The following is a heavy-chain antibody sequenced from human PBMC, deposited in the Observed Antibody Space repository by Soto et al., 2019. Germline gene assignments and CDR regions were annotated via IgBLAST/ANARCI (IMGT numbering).Heavy chain of an antibody. CDR2: ISSSSSYI. D-gene: IGHD4-4*01. CDR3: ARDPDKDSIEGGY. CDR1: GFTFSSYS. V-gene: IGHV3-21*01. Sequence: EVQLVESGGGLVKPGGSLRLSCAASGFTFSSYSMNWVRQAPGKGLEWVSSISSSSSYIYYADSVKGRFTISRDNAKKSLYLQMNSLRAEDTAVYYCARDPDKDSIEGGYWGQGTLVTVSS. J-gene: IGHJ4*02.